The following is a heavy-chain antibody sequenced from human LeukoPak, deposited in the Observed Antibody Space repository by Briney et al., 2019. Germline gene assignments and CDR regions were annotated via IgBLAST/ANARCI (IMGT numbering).Heavy chain of an antibody. CDR1: GGSISSFY. V-gene: IGHV4-59*01. D-gene: IGHD2-8*01. CDR2: TFYNRDT. Sequence: SETLSLTCTVSGGSISSFYWTWIRQPPGKGLEWIGYTFYNRDTNYNPSLRSRVIISVDTSKNQVSLRLNSVTAADTAVYYCASSPSSSGYADYWGQGTLVTVSS. J-gene: IGHJ4*02. CDR3: ASSPSSSGYADY.